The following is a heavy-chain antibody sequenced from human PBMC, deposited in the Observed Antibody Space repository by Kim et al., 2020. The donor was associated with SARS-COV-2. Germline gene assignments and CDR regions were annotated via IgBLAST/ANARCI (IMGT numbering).Heavy chain of an antibody. D-gene: IGHD6-6*01. V-gene: IGHV3-30-3*01. CDR1: GFTFSSYA. J-gene: IGHJ4*02. CDR3: ARDHYVAARPSGYFDY. Sequence: GGSLRLSCAASGFTFSSYAMHWVRQAPGKGLEWVAVISYDGSNKYYADSVKGRFTISRDNSKNTLYLQMNSLRAEDTAVYYCARDHYVAARPSGYFDYWGQGTLVTVSS. CDR2: ISYDGSNK.